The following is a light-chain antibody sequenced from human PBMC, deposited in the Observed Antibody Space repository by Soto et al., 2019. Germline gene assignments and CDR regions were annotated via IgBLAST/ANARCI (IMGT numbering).Light chain of an antibody. J-gene: IGKJ1*01. CDR2: DAS. Sequence: DIQMTQSPSSLSSSVGYRVTITCLASQSISSYLNWYQQKPGKAPKLLIYDASSLEGGVPSRFSGSGSGTDFTLTISSLQPEDFATYYCQQSFSSRWTFGQGTKVDIK. CDR3: QQSFSSRWT. V-gene: IGKV1-39*01. CDR1: QSISSY.